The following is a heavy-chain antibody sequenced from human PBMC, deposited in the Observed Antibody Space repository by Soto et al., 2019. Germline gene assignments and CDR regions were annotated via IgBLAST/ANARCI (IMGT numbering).Heavy chain of an antibody. CDR2: VSYSGGS. D-gene: IGHD2-8*02. V-gene: IGHV4-59*01. Sequence: SETLSLTCTVSGDSISSFYWSWVRQPPGKGLEWIGYVSYSGGSNYNPSLKSRVTMSVDTSSNQFSLTLTSVTAADTAIYYCSRVFGAYWYFDYWGQGALVTVSS. J-gene: IGHJ4*02. CDR1: GDSISSFY. CDR3: SRVFGAYWYFDY.